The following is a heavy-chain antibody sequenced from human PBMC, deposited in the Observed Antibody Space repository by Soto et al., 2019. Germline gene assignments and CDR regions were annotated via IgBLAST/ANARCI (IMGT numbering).Heavy chain of an antibody. J-gene: IGHJ4*02. V-gene: IGHV1-24*01. CDR2: FDPEDGET. Sequence: ASVKVSCKVSGYTLTELSIHWVRQAPGKGLEWMGGFDPEDGETIYARKFQGRVTLTRDTSASTAYMELSSLRSEDTAVYYCASCPQNCITPSPCCLYFDYWGQG. CDR3: ASCPQNCITPSPCCLYFDY. CDR1: GYTLTELS. D-gene: IGHD3-10*01.